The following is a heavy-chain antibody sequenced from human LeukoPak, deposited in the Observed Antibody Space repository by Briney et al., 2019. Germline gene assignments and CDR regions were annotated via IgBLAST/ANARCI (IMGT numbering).Heavy chain of an antibody. CDR2: IYYSGST. J-gene: IGHJ5*02. Sequence: PSETLSLTCTVSGGSISSYYWSWIRQPPGKGLEWIGYIYYSGSTNYNPSLKGRVTISVDTSKNQFSLKLSSVTAADTAVYYCARHRTPGIAAAGLDPWGQGTLVTVSS. V-gene: IGHV4-59*08. D-gene: IGHD6-13*01. CDR1: GGSISSYY. CDR3: ARHRTPGIAAAGLDP.